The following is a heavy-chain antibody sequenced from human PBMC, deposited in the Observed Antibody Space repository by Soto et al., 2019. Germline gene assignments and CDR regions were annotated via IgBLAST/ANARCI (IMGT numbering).Heavy chain of an antibody. Sequence: SGPTLVNPTQTLTLTCTFSGFSLSTSGVGVGWIRQPPGKALEWLALIYWGDDKRHSPSLESRLTITKDTSKNQVVLTMTNMDPVDTATYYCAHSRGKTISYGMDVWGQGTTVTVSS. CDR1: GFSLSTSGVG. CDR2: IYWGDDK. J-gene: IGHJ6*02. D-gene: IGHD3-3*01. V-gene: IGHV2-5*02. CDR3: AHSRGKTISYGMDV.